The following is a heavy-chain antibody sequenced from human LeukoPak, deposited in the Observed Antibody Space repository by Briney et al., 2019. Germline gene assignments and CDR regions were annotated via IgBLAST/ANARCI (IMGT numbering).Heavy chain of an antibody. Sequence: GGSLRLSCAASGFTFSSYSMNWVRQAPGKGLEWVSSISSSSSYIHYADSVKGRFTISRDNAKNSLYLQMNSLRAEDTAVYYCARDFVDTAMVGGAFDIWGQGTMVTVSS. CDR1: GFTFSSYS. CDR3: ARDFVDTAMVGGAFDI. CDR2: ISSSSSYI. J-gene: IGHJ3*02. D-gene: IGHD5-18*01. V-gene: IGHV3-21*01.